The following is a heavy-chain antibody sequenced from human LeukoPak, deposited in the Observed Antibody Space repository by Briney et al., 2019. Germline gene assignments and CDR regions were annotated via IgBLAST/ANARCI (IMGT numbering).Heavy chain of an antibody. CDR3: AKDARWAMAFDY. D-gene: IGHD5-18*01. V-gene: IGHV3-30*18. CDR1: GFTFSSYG. Sequence: GRSLRLSCAASGFTFSSYGMHWVRQAPGKGLEWVAVISYDGSNKYYADSVKGRLTISRDNSKNTLYLQMNSLRAEDTAVYYCAKDARWAMAFDYWGQGTLVTVSS. J-gene: IGHJ4*02. CDR2: ISYDGSNK.